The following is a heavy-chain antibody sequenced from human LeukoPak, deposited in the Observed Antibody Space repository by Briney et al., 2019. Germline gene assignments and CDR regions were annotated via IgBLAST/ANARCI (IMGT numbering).Heavy chain of an antibody. J-gene: IGHJ4*02. CDR1: GFTFSSYW. V-gene: IGHV3-7*03. D-gene: IGHD6-6*01. Sequence: GGSLRLSCAASGFTFSSYWMSWVRQAPGKGLEWVANIKQDGSEKYYVDSVKGRFTISRDNAKNSLYLQMNSLRAEDTALYYCASIEYSNPRGYWGQGTLVTVSS. CDR2: IKQDGSEK. CDR3: ASIEYSNPRGY.